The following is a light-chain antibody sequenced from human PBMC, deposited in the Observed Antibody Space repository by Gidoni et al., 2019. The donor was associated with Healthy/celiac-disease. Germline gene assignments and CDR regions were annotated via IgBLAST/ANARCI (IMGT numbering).Light chain of an antibody. Sequence: AIRMTQSPSSFSASTGDRVTITCRASQGISSYLALYQQKPGKAPKLLIYAASTLQSGVPSRFSGSGSGTAFTLTISCLQSEDFATYYCQRYYSYPLTFGGGTKVEIK. J-gene: IGKJ4*01. CDR1: QGISSY. V-gene: IGKV1-8*01. CDR2: AAS. CDR3: QRYYSYPLT.